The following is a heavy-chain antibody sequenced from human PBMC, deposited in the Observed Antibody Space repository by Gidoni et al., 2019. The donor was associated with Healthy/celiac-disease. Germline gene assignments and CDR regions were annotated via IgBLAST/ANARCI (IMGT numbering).Heavy chain of an antibody. V-gene: IGHV4-30-4*01. CDR2: IYYSGST. CDR3: ARDHGQKVYDSSGYYDLSYAFDI. Sequence: QVQLQESGPRLVKPSQTLSLTCTISGGSISSHDNYWTWLPQPPGKGLEWIGYIYYSGSTYYNSSLKSRVTISLDTSKKQFSLKLSSVTAADTAVYYCARDHGQKVYDSSGYYDLSYAFDIWGQGTMVTVSS. CDR1: GGSISSHDNY. J-gene: IGHJ3*02. D-gene: IGHD3-22*01.